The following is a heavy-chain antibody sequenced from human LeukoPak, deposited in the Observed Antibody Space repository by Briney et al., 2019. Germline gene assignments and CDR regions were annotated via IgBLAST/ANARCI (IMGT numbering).Heavy chain of an antibody. Sequence: ASVKVSCKASGYTFTSYGISWMRQAPGQGLEWMGWISAYNGNTNYAQKLQGRVTMTTDTSTSTAYMELRSLRSGDTAVYYCARTALWLRALDYWGQGTLVTVSS. V-gene: IGHV1-18*01. CDR2: ISAYNGNT. CDR1: GYTFTSYG. CDR3: ARTALWLRALDY. J-gene: IGHJ4*02. D-gene: IGHD2/OR15-2a*01.